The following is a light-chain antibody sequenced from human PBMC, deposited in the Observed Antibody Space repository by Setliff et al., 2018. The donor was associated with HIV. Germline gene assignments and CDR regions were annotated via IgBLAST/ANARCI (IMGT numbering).Light chain of an antibody. CDR3: NSYTSTTFDV. CDR2: DVT. CDR1: GNDVGSYNY. V-gene: IGLV2-14*03. J-gene: IGLJ1*01. Sequence: QSALTQPASVSGAPGQSITISCTGAGNDVGSYNYVSWYQQHPGKAPKLMIYDVTNRPSGVSDRFSGSKSGNTASLTISGLQAEDEADYYCNSYTSTTFDVFGSGTKVTVL.